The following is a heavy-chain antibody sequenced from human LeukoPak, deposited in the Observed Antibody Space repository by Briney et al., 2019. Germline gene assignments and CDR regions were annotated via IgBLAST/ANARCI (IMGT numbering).Heavy chain of an antibody. D-gene: IGHD3-3*01. CDR3: AKEEWLLAVYFGY. CDR2: IRYDGSNE. CDR1: GFTFSSYA. Sequence: GGSLRLSCAASGFTFSSYAMHWVRQAPGKGLEWVAFIRYDGSNEYYADSVKGRFTISRDNSKNTLYLQMNSLRAEDTAVYYCAKEEWLLAVYFGYWGQGTLVTVSS. J-gene: IGHJ4*02. V-gene: IGHV3-30*02.